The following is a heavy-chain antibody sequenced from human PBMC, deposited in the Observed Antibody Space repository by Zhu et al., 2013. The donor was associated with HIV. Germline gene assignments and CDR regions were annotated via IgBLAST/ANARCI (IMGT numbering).Heavy chain of an antibody. CDR2: INAGNGDT. CDR1: GYTFTSYP. V-gene: IGHV1-3*01. J-gene: IGHJ4*02. CDR3: ARDRFFYGDYPSVFDY. D-gene: IGHD4-17*01. Sequence: QVQLVQSGAEVKKPGASVKVSCKASGYTFTSYPMHWVRQAPGQRLEWMGWINAGNGDTKYSQRFQGRVTITRDTSATTAYMEVSSLRSEDTAVYYCARDRFFYGDYPSVFDYWGQGTLVTVSS.